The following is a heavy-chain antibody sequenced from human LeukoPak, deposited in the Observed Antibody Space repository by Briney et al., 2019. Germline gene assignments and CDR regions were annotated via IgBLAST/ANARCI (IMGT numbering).Heavy chain of an antibody. CDR2: ISGSGGST. CDR1: GFTFSSYA. J-gene: IGHJ4*02. D-gene: IGHD6-19*01. CDR3: AKDLWDSSGWYRDY. V-gene: IGHV3-23*01. Sequence: GGSLRLSCAASGFTFSSYAMSWVREAPGKGLEGVSAISGSGGSTYYADSVKGRFTISRDNSKNTLYLQMNSLRAEDTAVYYCAKDLWDSSGWYRDYWGQGTLVTVSS.